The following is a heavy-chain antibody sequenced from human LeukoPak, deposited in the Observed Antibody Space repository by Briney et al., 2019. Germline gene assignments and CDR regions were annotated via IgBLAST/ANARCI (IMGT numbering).Heavy chain of an antibody. CDR1: GGSISSYY. Sequence: SETLSLTCTVSGGSISSYYWSWIRQPPGKGLEWIGYIYYSGSTNYNRSLKSRVTISVDTSKNQFSLKLSSVTAADTAVYYCARVYYSSSYDYWYFDLRGRGTLVTVSS. J-gene: IGHJ2*01. CDR2: IYYSGST. CDR3: ARVYYSSSYDYWYFDL. D-gene: IGHD6-13*01. V-gene: IGHV4-59*01.